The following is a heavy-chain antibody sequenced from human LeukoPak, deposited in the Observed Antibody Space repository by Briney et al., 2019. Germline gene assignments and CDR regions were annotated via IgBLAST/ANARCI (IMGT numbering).Heavy chain of an antibody. CDR2: IHYDGSSK. Sequence: GGSLRLSCAASGFTFSSYSMNWVRQAPGKGLEWVAFIHYDGSSKYYADSVKGRFTISRDNSKNTLYLQMNSLGTEDTALYYCAKESTSSQIDYWGQGTLVTVSS. CDR1: GFTFSSYS. J-gene: IGHJ4*02. CDR3: AKESTSSQIDY. V-gene: IGHV3-30*02. D-gene: IGHD6-6*01.